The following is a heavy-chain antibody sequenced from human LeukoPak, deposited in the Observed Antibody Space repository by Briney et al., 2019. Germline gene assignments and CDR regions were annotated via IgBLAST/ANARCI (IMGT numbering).Heavy chain of an antibody. J-gene: IGHJ4*02. Sequence: GRSLRLSCAASGFSFSTYGMHWVRQAPGKGLEWVTVISDDGSDKYYADSVKGRFTISRDNSRNTLYLQMNSLRVEDTAVYYCAKEVGTFTLDYWGQGTLVTVSS. D-gene: IGHD1-26*01. CDR1: GFSFSTYG. CDR3: AKEVGTFTLDY. CDR2: ISDDGSDK. V-gene: IGHV3-30*18.